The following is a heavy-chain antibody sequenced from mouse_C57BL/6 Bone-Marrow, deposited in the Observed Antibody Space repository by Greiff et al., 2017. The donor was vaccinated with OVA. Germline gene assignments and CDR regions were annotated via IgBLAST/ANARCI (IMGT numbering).Heavy chain of an antibody. Sequence: VQLVESGPGLVQPSQSLSITCTVSGFSLTSYGVHWVRQSPGKGLEWLGVIWSGGSTDYNAAFISRLSISKDNSKSQVFFKMNSLQADDTAIYYCARTHYGSSYVWYFDVWGTGTTVTVSS. J-gene: IGHJ1*03. CDR2: IWSGGST. CDR3: ARTHYGSSYVWYFDV. CDR1: GFSLTSYG. D-gene: IGHD1-1*01. V-gene: IGHV2-2*01.